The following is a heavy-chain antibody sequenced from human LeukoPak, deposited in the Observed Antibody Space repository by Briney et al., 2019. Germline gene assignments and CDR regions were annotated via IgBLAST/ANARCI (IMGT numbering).Heavy chain of an antibody. J-gene: IGHJ4*02. Sequence: GGSLRLSCAASGFTFSSYSMNWVRQAPGEGLEWVSSISSSSSYIYYADSLKGRFTISRDNAKNSLYLQMNSLRAEDTAVYYCARDLGVPAETLDYWGQGTLVTVSS. CDR2: ISSSSSYI. V-gene: IGHV3-21*01. D-gene: IGHD2-2*01. CDR3: ARDLGVPAETLDY. CDR1: GFTFSSYS.